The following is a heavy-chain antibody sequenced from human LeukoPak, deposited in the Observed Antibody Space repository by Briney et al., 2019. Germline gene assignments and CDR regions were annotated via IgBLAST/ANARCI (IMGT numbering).Heavy chain of an antibody. CDR3: ARGTPYSYGRGYYFDY. V-gene: IGHV3-7*01. D-gene: IGHD5-18*01. CDR2: IKQDGSEK. CDR1: GFTFSSYW. Sequence: GGSLRLSCAASGFTFSSYWMRWVRLARGKGREWVANIKQDGSEKYYVDSVKGRFTISRDNAKNSLYLQMNSLRAEDTAVYYCARGTPYSYGRGYYFDYWGQGTLVTVSS. J-gene: IGHJ4*02.